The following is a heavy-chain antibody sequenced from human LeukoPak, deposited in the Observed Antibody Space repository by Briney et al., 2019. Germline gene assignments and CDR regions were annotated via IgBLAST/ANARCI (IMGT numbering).Heavy chain of an antibody. J-gene: IGHJ4*02. CDR2: ISGSGSST. D-gene: IGHD3-3*01. V-gene: IGHV3-23*01. CDR3: AKDVRITIFGVVIRYFDY. CDR1: GFTFSSYA. Sequence: GASLTLSCAASGFTFSSYAMSWVRQAPGKGLEWVSAISGSGSSTYYADSVKGRFTISRDNSKNTLYLQMNSLRAEDTAVYYCAKDVRITIFGVVIRYFDYWGQGTLVTVSS.